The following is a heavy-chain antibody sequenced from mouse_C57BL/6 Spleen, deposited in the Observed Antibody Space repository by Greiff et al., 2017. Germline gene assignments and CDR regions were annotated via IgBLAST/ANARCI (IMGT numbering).Heavy chain of an antibody. J-gene: IGHJ2*01. CDR1: GYTFTSYW. D-gene: IGHD1-1*01. CDR2: INPSNGGT. CDR3: ARQRGYYYGKGDY. V-gene: IGHV1-53*01. Sequence: VQLQQPGTELVKPGASVKLSCKASGYTFTSYWMHWVKQRPGQGLEWIGNINPSNGGTNYNEKFKSKATLTVDKSSSTAYRQLSSLTSEDSAVYYGARQRGYYYGKGDYWGQGTTLTVAS.